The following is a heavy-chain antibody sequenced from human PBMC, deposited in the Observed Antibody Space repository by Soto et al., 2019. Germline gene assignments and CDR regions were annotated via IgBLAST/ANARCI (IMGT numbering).Heavy chain of an antibody. J-gene: IGHJ4*02. CDR1: GYTFTSYG. Sequence: QVQLVQSGAEMKEPGTPVKGSCKASGYTFTSYGITWLRQAPGQGLEWMGWISAFICDTNYAQRLQGKVTMTTDTSTRPASLALRRPRSDETAVYYCVRATPMAASPMRYWGQGTRVTVSS. D-gene: IGHD2-2*01. CDR3: VRATPMAASPMRY. CDR2: ISAFICDT. V-gene: IGHV1-18*01.